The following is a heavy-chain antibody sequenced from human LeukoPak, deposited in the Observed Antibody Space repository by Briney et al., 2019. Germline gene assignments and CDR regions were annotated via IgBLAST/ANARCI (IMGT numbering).Heavy chain of an antibody. CDR2: IDWDDDK. D-gene: IGHD3-22*01. V-gene: IGHV2-70*01. Sequence: ESGPTLVNPTQTLTLTCTFSGFSLSTSGMCVSWIRQPLGKALEWLALIDWDDDKYYSTSLKTRLTISKDTSKNQVVLTMTNMDPVDTATYYCARIVLGDYYDSSGYYDYWGQGTLVTVSS. CDR1: GFSLSTSGMC. J-gene: IGHJ4*02. CDR3: ARIVLGDYYDSSGYYDY.